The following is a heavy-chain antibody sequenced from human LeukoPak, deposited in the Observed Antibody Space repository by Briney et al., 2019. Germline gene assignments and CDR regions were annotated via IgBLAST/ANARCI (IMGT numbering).Heavy chain of an antibody. D-gene: IGHD3-3*01. CDR1: GGSFTGFY. Sequence: SETLSLTCAVYGGSFTGFYWNWIRQPPGKGLEWIGEIHHSGSTNYNPSLKSRVTISVDTSKNQFSLHLSSVTAADTAVYYCARVWSGYYRNFDYWGQGTLVTVSS. J-gene: IGHJ4*02. CDR2: IHHSGST. V-gene: IGHV4-34*01. CDR3: ARVWSGYYRNFDY.